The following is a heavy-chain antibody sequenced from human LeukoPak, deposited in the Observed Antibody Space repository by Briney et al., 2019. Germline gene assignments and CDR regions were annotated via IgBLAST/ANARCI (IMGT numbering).Heavy chain of an antibody. CDR1: GFTFSTYW. CDR3: ANGDGFDY. D-gene: IGHD5-24*01. CDR2: IKQDGSET. J-gene: IGHJ4*02. V-gene: IGHV3-7*01. Sequence: GGSLRLSCATSGFTFSTYWMSWVRQAPGKGLEWVASIKQDGSETYYADSVKGRFTIFRDNAKNSLYLQMDSLRVEHTAVYYCANGDGFDYWGQGTLVIVSS.